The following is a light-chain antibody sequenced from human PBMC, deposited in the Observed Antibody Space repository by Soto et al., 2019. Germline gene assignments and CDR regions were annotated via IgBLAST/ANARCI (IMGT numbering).Light chain of an antibody. V-gene: IGKV3-15*01. CDR3: QQYDNWPPKT. CDR1: QSVRNN. Sequence: EVVMTQSPATLSVSPGERATLSCKASQSVRNNLVWYLQKPGQAPRPIIYDATTRATGIPVRFSGSGSGTDFTLTISSLQSEDVGVYYCQQYDNWPPKTFGGGTKVEVK. J-gene: IGKJ4*01. CDR2: DAT.